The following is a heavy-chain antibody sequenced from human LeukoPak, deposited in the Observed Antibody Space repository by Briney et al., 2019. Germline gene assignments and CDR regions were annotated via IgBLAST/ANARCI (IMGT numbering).Heavy chain of an antibody. Sequence: GSLRPSCAASGFTFSNYWMHWVRQDPGKGLVWVSRVNGDGSIRGYADSVKGRFTISRDNAKNTLYLQMNGLRAEDTAVYYCARDVVNGNTFWGQGTLVAVSS. J-gene: IGHJ4*02. V-gene: IGHV3-74*01. D-gene: IGHD2-2*01. CDR2: VNGDGSIR. CDR1: GFTFSNYW. CDR3: ARDVVNGNTF.